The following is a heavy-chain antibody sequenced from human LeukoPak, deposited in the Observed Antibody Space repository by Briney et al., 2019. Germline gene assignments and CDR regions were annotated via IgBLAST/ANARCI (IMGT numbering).Heavy chain of an antibody. CDR2: IWYDGSNK. D-gene: IGHD3-22*01. J-gene: IGHJ4*02. V-gene: IGHV3-33*01. Sequence: GRSLRLSCAASGFNFSSFVMHWVRQAPGKGLEWVAVIWYDGSNKYYADSVKGRFTISRDNSKNTLYLQMNSLRAEDTAVYYCARWESGVVITTFFDYWGQGTLVTVSS. CDR1: GFNFSSFV. CDR3: ARWESGVVITTFFDY.